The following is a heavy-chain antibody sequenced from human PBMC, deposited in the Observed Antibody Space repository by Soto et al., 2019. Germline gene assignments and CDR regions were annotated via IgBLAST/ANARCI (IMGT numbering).Heavy chain of an antibody. CDR3: ARGGSSWYVSAYYFDR. CDR2: IIPIFGTA. CDR1: GGTFSSYA. J-gene: IGHJ4*02. V-gene: IGHV1-69*13. D-gene: IGHD6-13*01. Sequence: ASVKVSCKASGGTFSSYAISWVRQAPGQGLEWMGGIIPIFGTANYAQKFQGRVTITADESTSTAYMELSSLRSEDTAVYYCARGGSSWYVSAYYFDRWGQGTLVTVSS.